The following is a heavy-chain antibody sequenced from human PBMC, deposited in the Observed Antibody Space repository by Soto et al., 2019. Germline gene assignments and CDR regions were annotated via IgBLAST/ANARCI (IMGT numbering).Heavy chain of an antibody. CDR3: ARGAGSSDYYYYYYGMDV. J-gene: IGHJ6*02. CDR2: IWYDGSNK. D-gene: IGHD6-13*01. CDR1: GFTIGSYG. V-gene: IGHV3-33*01. Sequence: GGSLILSCAASGFTIGSYGMHWVSQDTGKGLEWVAVIWYDGSNKYYADSVKGRFTISRDNSKNTLYLQMNSLRAEDTAVYYCARGAGSSDYYYYYYGMDVWGQGTTVTVSS.